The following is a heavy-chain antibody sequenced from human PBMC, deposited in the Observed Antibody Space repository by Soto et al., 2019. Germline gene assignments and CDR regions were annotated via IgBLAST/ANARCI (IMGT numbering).Heavy chain of an antibody. V-gene: IGHV3-48*01. J-gene: IGHJ4*01. CDR1: GFTVSSYN. CDR2: ISRSGSPI. CDR3: AGAGQQLDY. Sequence: EVQLVESGGGLVQPGGSLRLSCAASGFTVSSYNMNWVRQAPGKGLEWVAHISRSGSPIYYAESVKGRFIISRDHAKNSLYLQMNSLRAEDTAVYYCAGAGQQLDYWGHGTLVTVSS. D-gene: IGHD6-13*01.